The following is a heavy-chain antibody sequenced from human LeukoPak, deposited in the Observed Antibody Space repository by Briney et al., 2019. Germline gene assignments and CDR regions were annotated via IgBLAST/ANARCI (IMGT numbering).Heavy chain of an antibody. J-gene: IGHJ4*02. CDR3: ARGGSSSWSYFDY. CDR2: IKQDGSEK. V-gene: IGHV3-7*01. D-gene: IGHD6-13*01. Sequence: GGSLRLSCAVSGFTFSSYWMSWVGQAPGKGLEWVANIKQDGSEKYYVDSVKGRFTISRDNSKNTLYLQMNSLRAEDTAVYDCARGGSSSWSYFDYWGQGTLVTVSS. CDR1: GFTFSSYW.